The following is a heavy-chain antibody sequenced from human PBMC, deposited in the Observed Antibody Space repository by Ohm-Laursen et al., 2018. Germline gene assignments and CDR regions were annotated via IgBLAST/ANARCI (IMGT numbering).Heavy chain of an antibody. V-gene: IGHV4-34*01. J-gene: IGHJ4*02. CDR3: ARGGVPPFDY. Sequence: GTLSLTCAVYGGSFSGYYWSWIRQPPGKGLEWIGEINHSGSTNYNPSLKSRVTISVDTSKNQFSLKLSSVTAADTAVYYCARGGVPPFDYWGQGTLVTVSS. CDR2: INHSGST. D-gene: IGHD2-8*01. CDR1: GGSFSGYY.